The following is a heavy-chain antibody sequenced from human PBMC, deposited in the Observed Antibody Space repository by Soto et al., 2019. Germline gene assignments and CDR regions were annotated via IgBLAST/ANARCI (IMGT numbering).Heavy chain of an antibody. V-gene: IGHV4-61*01. J-gene: IGHJ4*02. CDR3: ARDIRGYSRAFDY. Sequence: SETLSLTCTVSGDSVSSESYYWTWIRQPPGKGLEWIGHIYSSGSTKYNPSLKSRATISLDTSSNQFSLELTSVTAADTAIYYCARDIRGYSRAFDYWGQGTLVTVSS. CDR1: GDSVSSESYY. CDR2: IYSSGST. D-gene: IGHD5-18*01.